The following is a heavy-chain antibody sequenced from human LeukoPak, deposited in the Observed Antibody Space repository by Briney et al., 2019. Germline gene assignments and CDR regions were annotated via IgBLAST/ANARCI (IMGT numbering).Heavy chain of an antibody. V-gene: IGHV4-38-2*02. J-gene: IGHJ5*02. D-gene: IGHD6-13*01. CDR2: IYHSGST. CDR1: GYSVSSSYY. Sequence: PSETLSLTCTVSGYSVSSSYYWGWIRQPPGKGLEWIGSIYHSGSTYYNPSLKSRVTISVDTSKNQFSLKLSSVTAADTAVYYCARDGLAAAGLNWFDPWGQGTLVTVSS. CDR3: ARDGLAAAGLNWFDP.